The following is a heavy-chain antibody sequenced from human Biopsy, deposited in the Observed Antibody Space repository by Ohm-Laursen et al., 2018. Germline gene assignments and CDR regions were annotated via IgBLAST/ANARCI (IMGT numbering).Heavy chain of an antibody. CDR3: ARGYSRRVSIFEASIYWFDT. CDR1: GYSFSTYD. D-gene: IGHD6-6*01. J-gene: IGHJ5*02. V-gene: IGHV1-8*01. Sequence: GASVTASCKVSGYSFSTYDVNWVRQARGHGLEWMGWMIPSSGKTGYAQRFQGRVTLTMNTSISTAYMELSGLRSEDTAVYFCARGYSRRVSIFEASIYWFDTWGQGTLVTVSS. CDR2: MIPSSGKT.